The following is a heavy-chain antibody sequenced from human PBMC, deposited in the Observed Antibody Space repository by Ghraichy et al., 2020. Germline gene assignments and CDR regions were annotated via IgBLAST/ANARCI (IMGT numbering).Heavy chain of an antibody. J-gene: IGHJ4*02. D-gene: IGHD1-26*01. CDR2: IYSRGST. V-gene: IGHV3-66*01. Sequence: GGSLRLSCAASGFTVSSNYMTWVRQAPGKGLEWVSLIYSRGSTDYADSVKGRFTISRDHSKNTLYLQMNSLRAEDTAVYYCARGSIEGVTGPYWGQGTLVTVSS. CDR1: GFTVSSNY. CDR3: ARGSIEGVTGPY.